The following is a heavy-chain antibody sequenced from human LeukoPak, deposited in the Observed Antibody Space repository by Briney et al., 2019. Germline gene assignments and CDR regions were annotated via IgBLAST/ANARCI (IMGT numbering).Heavy chain of an antibody. CDR1: GGSISSSSYY. CDR2: IYYSGST. D-gene: IGHD6-19*01. V-gene: IGHV4-39*07. CDR3: ARDMYSSGRVPFDY. Sequence: PSETLSLTCTVSGGSISSSSYYWGWIRQPPGKGLEWIGSIYYSGSTYYNPSLKSRVTISVDKSKNQFSLKLSAVPAADTAVYYCARDMYSSGRVPFDYWGQGTLVTVSS. J-gene: IGHJ4*02.